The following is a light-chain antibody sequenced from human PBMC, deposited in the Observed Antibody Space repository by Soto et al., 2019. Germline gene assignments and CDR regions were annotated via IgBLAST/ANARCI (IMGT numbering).Light chain of an antibody. Sequence: TQSPATLSVSPGEGATLSCRASQSISSDLAWYQQKPGQAPRLLIYHASTIATGIPARFSGSGAGTDFTIPISRLQSEASAGCSCQQYNNSPPNPFGVGTK. J-gene: IGKJ4*01. CDR1: QSISSD. CDR3: QQYNNSPPNP. V-gene: IGKV3-15*01. CDR2: HAS.